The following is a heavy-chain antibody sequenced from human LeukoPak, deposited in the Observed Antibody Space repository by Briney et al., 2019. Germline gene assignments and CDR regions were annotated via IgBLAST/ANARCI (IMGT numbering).Heavy chain of an antibody. J-gene: IGHJ6*02. Sequence: SETLSLTCTVSGGSISSGDYYWSWIRQPPGKGLEWIGYIYYSGSTYYNPSLKSRVTISVDTSKNQFSLKLSPVTAADTAVYYCARDGRYYYYGMDVWGQGTTVTVSS. CDR1: GGSISSGDYY. CDR3: ARDGRYYYYGMDV. CDR2: IYYSGST. V-gene: IGHV4-30-4*01.